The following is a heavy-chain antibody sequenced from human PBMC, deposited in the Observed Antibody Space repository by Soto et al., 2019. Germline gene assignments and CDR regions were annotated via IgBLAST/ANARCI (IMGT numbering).Heavy chain of an antibody. D-gene: IGHD1-26*01. CDR3: ARDGGRHSGGIVY. Sequence: QVQLVQSGAEVKKPGSSVKVSCKSSGGTFSSYSINWVRQAPGQGLEWMGEIIPIFGTANYAQKFQGRVKITADESTSTAYMELSSLRSEDTAVYYCARDGGRHSGGIVYWGQGTLVTVSS. CDR1: GGTFSSYS. CDR2: IIPIFGTA. V-gene: IGHV1-69*01. J-gene: IGHJ4*02.